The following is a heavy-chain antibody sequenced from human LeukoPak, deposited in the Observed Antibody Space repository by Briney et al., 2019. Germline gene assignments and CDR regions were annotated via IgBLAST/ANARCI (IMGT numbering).Heavy chain of an antibody. J-gene: IGHJ4*02. CDR3: ARKGSSPYYFDY. V-gene: IGHV4-59*01. D-gene: IGHD6-13*01. Sequence: PSETLSLTCTVSGGSISSYYWSWIRQPPGKGLEWIGYIYYSGSTNYNPSLKSRVTISVDTSKNQFSLKLSSVTAADTAVYYCARKGSSPYYFDYWGQGTLVTVSS. CDR2: IYYSGST. CDR1: GGSISSYY.